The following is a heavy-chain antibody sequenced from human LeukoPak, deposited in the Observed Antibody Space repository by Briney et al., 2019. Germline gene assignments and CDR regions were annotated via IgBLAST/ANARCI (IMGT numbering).Heavy chain of an antibody. CDR1: GGSFSGYY. D-gene: IGHD3-16*01. V-gene: IGHV4-34*01. Sequence: SETLSLTCAVYGGSFSGYYWSWIRQPPGKGLEWIGEINHSGSTNYNPSLKSRVTISVDTSKNQFSLKLGSVTAADTAVYYCARGDYDPSRPHYYGMDVWGQRTTVTVSS. CDR3: ARGDYDPSRPHYYGMDV. J-gene: IGHJ6*02. CDR2: INHSGST.